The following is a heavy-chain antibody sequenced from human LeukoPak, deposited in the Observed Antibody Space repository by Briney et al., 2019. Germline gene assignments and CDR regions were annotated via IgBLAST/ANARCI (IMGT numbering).Heavy chain of an antibody. D-gene: IGHD4-17*01. V-gene: IGHV3-53*01. CDR1: GFTVTDNY. CDR3: ARTNPVYGDYDY. CDR2: IYPDGRT. J-gene: IGHJ4*02. Sequence: GGSLRLSCAASGFTVTDNYMSWVRQAPGKGLQWVSVIYPDGRTYYADSVEGRFTISRDISRNTLLLQMNSLRPDDTAVHYCARTNPVYGDYDYWGQGTLVTVSS.